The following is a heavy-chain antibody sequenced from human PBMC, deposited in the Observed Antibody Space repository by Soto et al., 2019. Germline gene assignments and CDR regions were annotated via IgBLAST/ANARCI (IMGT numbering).Heavy chain of an antibody. Sequence: SGPTLVKPTQTLTLTCTFSGFSLSTSGVGVGWIRQPPGKALEWLALIYWNDDKRYSPFLKSRLTITKDTSKNQVVLTMTNMDPVDTATYYCAHSGGLIAVAGRSYFDYWGQGTLVTVSS. CDR3: AHSGGLIAVAGRSYFDY. D-gene: IGHD6-19*01. CDR1: GFSLSTSGVG. J-gene: IGHJ4*02. V-gene: IGHV2-5*01. CDR2: IYWNDDK.